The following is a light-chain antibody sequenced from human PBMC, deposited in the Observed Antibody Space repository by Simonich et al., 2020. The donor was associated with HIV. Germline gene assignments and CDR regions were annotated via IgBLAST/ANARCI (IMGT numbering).Light chain of an antibody. Sequence: EIVLTQSPDTLSLSPGERATLSCRASQSVSSFLAWYQQKPGQAPRLLIYDASNRATGIPARFSGSGSRTDFTLTISSMQSEDFAVYYCQQYNNWPPYTFGQGTKLEIK. J-gene: IGKJ2*01. CDR2: DAS. CDR3: QQYNNWPPYT. V-gene: IGKV3-11*01. CDR1: QSVSSF.